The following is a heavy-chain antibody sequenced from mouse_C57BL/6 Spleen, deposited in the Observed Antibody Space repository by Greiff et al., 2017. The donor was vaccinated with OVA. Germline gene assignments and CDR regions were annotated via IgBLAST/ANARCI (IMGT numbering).Heavy chain of an antibody. Sequence: VQLQQPGAELVKPGASVKLSCKASGYTFTSYWMHWVKQRPGQGLEWIGMIHPNSGSTNYNEKFKSKATLTVDKSSITAYMQLRSLTSEDSAVYYCARNDGYYEGKYYYAMDYWGQGTSVTVSS. V-gene: IGHV1-64*01. CDR3: ARNDGYYEGKYYYAMDY. CDR2: IHPNSGST. D-gene: IGHD2-3*01. J-gene: IGHJ4*01. CDR1: GYTFTSYW.